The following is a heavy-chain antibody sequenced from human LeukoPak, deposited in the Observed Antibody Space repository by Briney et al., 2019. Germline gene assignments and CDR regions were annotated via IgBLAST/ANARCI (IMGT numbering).Heavy chain of an antibody. V-gene: IGHV3-23*01. CDR3: AKDGRYCSSTSCQTLVDY. Sequence: PGGSLRLSCAASGFTFSSYAMSWVRLAPGKGLEWVSAISGSGGSTYYADSVKGRFTISRDNSKNTLYLQMNSLRAEDTAVYYCAKDGRYCSSTSCQTLVDYWGQGTLVTVSS. CDR2: ISGSGGST. J-gene: IGHJ4*02. D-gene: IGHD2-2*01. CDR1: GFTFSSYA.